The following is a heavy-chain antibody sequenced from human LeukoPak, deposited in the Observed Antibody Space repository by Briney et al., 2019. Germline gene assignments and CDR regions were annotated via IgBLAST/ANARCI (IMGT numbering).Heavy chain of an antibody. D-gene: IGHD2-2*01. CDR2: INPVSGGT. V-gene: IGHV1-2*02. Sequence: ASVKVSCKASEYTFTDDYLHWVRQAPGQGFEWMGWINPVSGGTNYVQKFQGRVTMTRDTSISTAYMELSRLRSDDTAVYYCARANFLSCSSTSCLFDYWGQGTLVTVSS. CDR1: EYTFTDDY. J-gene: IGHJ4*02. CDR3: ARANFLSCSSTSCLFDY.